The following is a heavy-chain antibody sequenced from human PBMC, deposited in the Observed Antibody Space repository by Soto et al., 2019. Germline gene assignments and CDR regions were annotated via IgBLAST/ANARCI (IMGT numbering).Heavy chain of an antibody. CDR1: EFTFNNYW. D-gene: IGHD3-16*02. V-gene: IGHV3-74*01. Sequence: EVQLVESGGGLVQPGGSLRLSCAASEFTFNNYWMHWVRQVPGKGLEWVSRINTDGSTTNYADSVMGRFTISRDNADNTVYLQMNSLRAEDTAVYYCARGSYLTYGLEVWGQGATVTVSS. J-gene: IGHJ6*02. CDR3: ARGSYLTYGLEV. CDR2: INTDGSTT.